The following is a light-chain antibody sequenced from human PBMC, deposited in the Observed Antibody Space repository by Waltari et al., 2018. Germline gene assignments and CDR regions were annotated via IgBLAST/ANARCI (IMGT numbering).Light chain of an antibody. J-gene: IGKJ5*01. CDR2: AAS. Sequence: DIQLTQSPSFLSASVGDRVTITCRASQGISTYLAWYQQKPGKAPKVLIYAASSLQTWVPSRFSGSGSGTEFTLTISRLQPDDFATYYCQHLHSYPTFGQGTRLEIK. CDR3: QHLHSYPT. CDR1: QGISTY. V-gene: IGKV1-9*01.